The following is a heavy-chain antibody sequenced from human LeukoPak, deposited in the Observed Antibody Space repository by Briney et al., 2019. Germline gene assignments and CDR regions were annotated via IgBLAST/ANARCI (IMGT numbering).Heavy chain of an antibody. J-gene: IGHJ6*03. D-gene: IGHD2-2*01. Sequence: GGSLRLSCAASGFTFSSYWMSWVRQAPGEGLGWVANIKQDGSEKYYVDSVKGRFNISRDNAKNSLYLQMNSLRAEDTAVYYCARDRVLIVVVPSHYYMDVWGKGTTVTVSS. CDR3: ARDRVLIVVVPSHYYMDV. V-gene: IGHV3-7*01. CDR2: IKQDGSEK. CDR1: GFTFSSYW.